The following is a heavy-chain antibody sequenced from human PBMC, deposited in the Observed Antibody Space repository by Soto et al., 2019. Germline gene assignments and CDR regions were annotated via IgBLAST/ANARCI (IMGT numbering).Heavy chain of an antibody. CDR3: AHRRRTLHRIAAAGACFDY. Sequence: QITLKESGPPLVKPTQTLTLTCTFSGFSLSTSGVGVGWIRQPPGKALEWLALIYWDDDKRYSPSLKSRLTITKDTSKNQVVLTMTNMDPVDTATYYCAHRRRTLHRIAAAGACFDYWGQGTLVTVSS. CDR2: IYWDDDK. V-gene: IGHV2-5*02. D-gene: IGHD6-13*01. J-gene: IGHJ4*02. CDR1: GFSLSTSGVG.